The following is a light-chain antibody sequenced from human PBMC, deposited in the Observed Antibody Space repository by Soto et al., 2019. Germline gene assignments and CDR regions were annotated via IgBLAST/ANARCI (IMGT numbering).Light chain of an antibody. CDR2: DAS. Sequence: SAVSAQIRDKVTITCRASQSISSWLAWYQQKPGKAPNLLIYDASNLEAGVPSRFRGSGSGTDFTFTISRLEPDDIRTYSSDQDVHLPHFG. V-gene: IGKV1-33*01. CDR1: QSISSW. J-gene: IGKJ2*01. CDR3: DQDVHLPH.